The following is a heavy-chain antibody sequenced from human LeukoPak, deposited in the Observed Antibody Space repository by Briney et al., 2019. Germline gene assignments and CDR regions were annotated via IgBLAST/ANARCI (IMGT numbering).Heavy chain of an antibody. J-gene: IGHJ4*02. Sequence: GGSLRLSCAVSGFTFSSFSMNWVRQAPGKGLEWVSSISTSTSCIYHPDSLKGRFTISRDNAKNLLFLQMNSLRAEDTAVYYCARGGRPDYWGQGTLVTVSS. V-gene: IGHV3-21*01. CDR1: GFTFSSFS. D-gene: IGHD3-10*01. CDR2: ISTSTSCI. CDR3: ARGGRPDY.